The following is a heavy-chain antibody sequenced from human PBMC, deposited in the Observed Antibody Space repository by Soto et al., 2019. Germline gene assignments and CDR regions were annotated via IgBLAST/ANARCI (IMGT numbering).Heavy chain of an antibody. V-gene: IGHV1-69*01. Sequence: QVQLVQSGAEVRKPGSSVKVSCKASGGTFSRHAISWVRQAPGQGIEWMGGIIPICGTANHAQKFQGRVTIIADESTSTVYRELSSLRSEDTAMYYCARGWGYDSNDYYYAYWGQGTLVIVSS. D-gene: IGHD3-22*01. CDR2: IIPICGTA. CDR1: GGTFSRHA. CDR3: ARGWGYDSNDYYYAY. J-gene: IGHJ4*02.